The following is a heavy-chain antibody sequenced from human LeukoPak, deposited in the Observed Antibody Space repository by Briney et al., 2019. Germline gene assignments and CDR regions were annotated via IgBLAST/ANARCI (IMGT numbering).Heavy chain of an antibody. Sequence: GESLKISCEASGYNFTNYWIAWVRHMPGKGLEWMGIIYPGDSDTRYSPSFQGQVTISADKSISTAYLQWSSLKASDTAMYYCARRGAAPFDAFDIWGQGTMVTVSS. D-gene: IGHD6-13*01. CDR3: ARRGAAPFDAFDI. CDR1: GYNFTNYW. J-gene: IGHJ3*02. V-gene: IGHV5-51*01. CDR2: IYPGDSDT.